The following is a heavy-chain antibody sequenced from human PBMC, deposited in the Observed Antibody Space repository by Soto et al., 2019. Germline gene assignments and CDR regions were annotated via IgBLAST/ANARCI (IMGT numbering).Heavy chain of an antibody. CDR2: ISYSGSS. V-gene: IGHV4-59*11. CDR3: ARADPDASVGF. CDR1: GGPMSSHY. J-gene: IGHJ4*02. D-gene: IGHD3-16*01. Sequence: SETLSLTCTVSGGPMSSHYWTWLRQPPGKGLEWIGYISYSGSSYYNPSLKSRVTISADTSRNQFSLRLTSVIAADTAVYFCARADPDASVGFWGQGTLVTVS.